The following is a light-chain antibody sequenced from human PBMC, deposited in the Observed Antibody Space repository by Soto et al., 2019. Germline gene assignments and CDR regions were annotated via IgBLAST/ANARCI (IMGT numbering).Light chain of an antibody. CDR3: QQSYSTPRT. Sequence: EIVLTQSPGTPSFSPGERAALSCRASQSVSSSYLAWYQQKPGQAPRLLIYAASSLQSGVPSRFSGSGSGTDFTLTISSLQPEDFATYYCQQSYSTPRTFGQGTKVDIK. CDR1: QSVSSSY. CDR2: AAS. J-gene: IGKJ1*01. V-gene: IGKV3-20*01.